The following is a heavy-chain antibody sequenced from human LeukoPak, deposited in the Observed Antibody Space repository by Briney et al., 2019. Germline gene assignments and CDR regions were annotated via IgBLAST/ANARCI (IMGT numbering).Heavy chain of an antibody. CDR2: IYHSGST. CDR1: GYSISSGYY. J-gene: IGHJ5*02. CDR3: ARGRLHSRGSAHTEGNWFDP. V-gene: IGHV4-38-2*02. D-gene: IGHD3-16*01. Sequence: SETLSLTCTVSGYSISSGYYWGWIRQPPGKGLEWIGSIYHSGSTYYNPSLKSRVTISVDTSKNQFSLKLSSVTAADTAVYYCARGRLHSRGSAHTEGNWFDPWGQGTLVTVSS.